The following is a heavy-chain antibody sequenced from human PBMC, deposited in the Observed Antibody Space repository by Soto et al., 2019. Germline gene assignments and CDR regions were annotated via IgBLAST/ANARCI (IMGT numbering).Heavy chain of an antibody. V-gene: IGHV3-7*01. CDR3: ATYYDGTGYNFDY. Sequence: GGSLRLSCAASGFTFSSYWMSWVRQAPGKGLEWVANIKQDGSEKYYVDSVKGRFTISRDNAKNSLYLQMDSLRAEDTAVYYCATYYDGTGYNFDYWGQGTLVTVSS. CDR1: GFTFSSYW. J-gene: IGHJ4*02. D-gene: IGHD3-22*01. CDR2: IKQDGSEK.